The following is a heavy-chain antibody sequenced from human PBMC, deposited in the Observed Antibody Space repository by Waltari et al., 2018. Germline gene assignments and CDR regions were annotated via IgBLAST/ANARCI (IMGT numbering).Heavy chain of an antibody. Sequence: QITLKESGPTLVKPTQTLTLTCTFSGFSLSTSGVGVGWIRQPPGKALEWLALIYWNDDKRYSPSLKSRLTITKDTSKNQVVLTMTNMDPVDTATYYCALVPLTYCSGGSCFYNWFDPWGQGTLVTVSS. CDR1: GFSLSTSGVG. CDR2: IYWNDDK. CDR3: ALVPLTYCSGGSCFYNWFDP. V-gene: IGHV2-5*01. J-gene: IGHJ5*02. D-gene: IGHD2-15*01.